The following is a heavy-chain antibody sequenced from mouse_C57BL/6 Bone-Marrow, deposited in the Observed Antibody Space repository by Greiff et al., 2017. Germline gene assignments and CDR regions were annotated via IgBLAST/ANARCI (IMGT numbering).Heavy chain of an antibody. V-gene: IGHV1-74*01. CDR3: AITPTTLWYFDV. CDR2: IHPSDSDT. CDR1: GYTFTSYW. Sequence: VQLQQPGAELVKPGASVKVSCKASGYTFTSYWMHWVKQRPGQGLEWIGRIHPSDSDTNYNQKFKGKATLTVDKSYSTAYMQLSSLTSEDSAVYYCAITPTTLWYFDVWGTGTTVTVSS. J-gene: IGHJ1*03. D-gene: IGHD2-1*01.